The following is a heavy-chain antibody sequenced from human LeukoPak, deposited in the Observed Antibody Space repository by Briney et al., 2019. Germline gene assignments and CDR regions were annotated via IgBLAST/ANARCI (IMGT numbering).Heavy chain of an antibody. Sequence: SETLSLTCTVSGDSISSYYWSWIRQPPGKRLEWIGYIYYSGSTNYNPSLKSRFTISLDTSKNQFSLKLSSVTAADTAVYYCARVLNPWFGEFAFDYWGQGTLVTVSS. CDR3: ARVLNPWFGEFAFDY. V-gene: IGHV4-59*01. J-gene: IGHJ4*02. D-gene: IGHD3-10*01. CDR1: GDSISSYY. CDR2: IYYSGST.